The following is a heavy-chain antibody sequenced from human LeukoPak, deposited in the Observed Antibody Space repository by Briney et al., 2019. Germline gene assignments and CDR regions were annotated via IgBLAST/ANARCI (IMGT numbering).Heavy chain of an antibody. Sequence: PGGSLRLSCVGSGFKIEDYAMHWVRQAPGKRPEWVSGISWSSNSIGYADSVKGRFTISRDDAKNSLYLQMDTLRSEDTAFYYCVKDLSYESSGSFFDYWGQGTLVTVS. CDR1: GFKIEDYA. J-gene: IGHJ4*02. CDR2: ISWSSNSI. CDR3: VKDLSYESSGSFFDY. D-gene: IGHD3-22*01. V-gene: IGHV3-9*01.